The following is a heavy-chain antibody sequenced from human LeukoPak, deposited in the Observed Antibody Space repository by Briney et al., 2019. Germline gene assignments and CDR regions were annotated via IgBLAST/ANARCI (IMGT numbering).Heavy chain of an antibody. CDR1: GFTFDDYA. J-gene: IGHJ4*02. CDR3: AKGVGLSGYYFDY. D-gene: IGHD1-26*01. CDR2: ISWNSGSI. Sequence: PGRSLRLSCAASGFTFDDYAMHWVRQAPGKGLEWVSGISWNSGSIGYADSVKGRFTISRDNAKNSLYLQMNSLRAEDMALYYCAKGVGLSGYYFDYWGQGTLVTVSS. V-gene: IGHV3-9*03.